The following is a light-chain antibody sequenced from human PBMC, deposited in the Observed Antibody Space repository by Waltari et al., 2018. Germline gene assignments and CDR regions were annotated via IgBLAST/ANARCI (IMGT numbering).Light chain of an antibody. Sequence: FLSTNNKNYLAWYQHNPGQPPKLLIYWASIREAGIPDRFTGSGSGTQFTLTISSLQAEDVAVYFCLQYFDVPQTFGQGTKLEI. CDR1: FLSTNNKNY. V-gene: IGKV4-1*01. J-gene: IGKJ2*01. CDR3: LQYFDVPQT. CDR2: WAS.